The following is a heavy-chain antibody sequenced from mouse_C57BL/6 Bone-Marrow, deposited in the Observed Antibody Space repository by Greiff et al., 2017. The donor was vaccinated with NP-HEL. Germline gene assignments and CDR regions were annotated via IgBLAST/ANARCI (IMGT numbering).Heavy chain of an antibody. J-gene: IGHJ4*01. D-gene: IGHD1-1*01. CDR3: ARWLLLRYAMDY. V-gene: IGHV1-54*01. Sequence: VQLQESGAELVRPGTSVKVSCKASGYAFTNYLIEWVKQRPGQGLEWIGVINPGSGGTNYNEKFKGKATLTADKSSSTAYMQLSSLTSEDSAVYVCARWLLLRYAMDYWGQGTSVTVSS. CDR2: INPGSGGT. CDR1: GYAFTNYL.